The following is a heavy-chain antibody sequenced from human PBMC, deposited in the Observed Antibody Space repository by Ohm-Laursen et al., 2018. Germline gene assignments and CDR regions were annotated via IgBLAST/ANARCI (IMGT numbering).Heavy chain of an antibody. Sequence: TLSLTCTVSGGSISSYYWSWIRQPAGKGLEWIGRIYTSGSTNYNPSLESRVTISADTSNNQFSLRLTSVTAADTAVYYCARQDSGDYYFDYWGQGTLVTVSS. CDR3: ARQDSGDYYFDY. D-gene: IGHD4-17*01. J-gene: IGHJ4*02. CDR1: GGSISSYY. V-gene: IGHV4-4*07. CDR2: IYTSGST.